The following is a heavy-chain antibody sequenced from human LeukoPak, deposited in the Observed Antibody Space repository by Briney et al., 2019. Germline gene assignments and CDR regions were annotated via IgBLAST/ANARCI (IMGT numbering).Heavy chain of an antibody. Sequence: SSETLSLTCTVSGGSISSSSYYWGWIRQPPGKGLEWIVSIYYSGSTYYNPSLKSRVTISVDTSKNQFSLKLSSVTAADTAVYYCAREGTGYYYDSSGYYYYWGQGTLVTVSS. CDR2: IYYSGST. CDR1: GGSISSSSYY. D-gene: IGHD3-22*01. V-gene: IGHV4-39*02. CDR3: AREGTGYYYDSSGYYYY. J-gene: IGHJ4*02.